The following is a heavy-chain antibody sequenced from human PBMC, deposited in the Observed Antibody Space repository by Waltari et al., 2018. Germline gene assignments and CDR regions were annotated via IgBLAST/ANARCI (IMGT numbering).Heavy chain of an antibody. Sequence: QVQLVQSGAEVKKPGASVKVSCKVSGYSLPELSLHWVRQAPGKGLEWMGGFDPEDGETIYAQKFQGRVTMTEDTSTDTAYMELSSLRSEDTAVYYCATVEEAHDAFDIWGQGTMVTVSS. CDR1: GYSLPELS. CDR2: FDPEDGET. CDR3: ATVEEAHDAFDI. J-gene: IGHJ3*02. V-gene: IGHV1-24*01.